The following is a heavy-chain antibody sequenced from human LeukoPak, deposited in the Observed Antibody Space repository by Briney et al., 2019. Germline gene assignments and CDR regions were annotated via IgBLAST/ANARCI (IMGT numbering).Heavy chain of an antibody. Sequence: SVKVSCKASNYTFTSYGISWVRQAPGQGLEWMGRIIPILGIANYAQKFQGRVTITADKSTSTAYMELSSLRSEDTAVYYCAKLSSGWSREPFDYWGQGTLVTVSS. CDR1: NYTFTSYG. CDR2: IIPILGIA. D-gene: IGHD6-19*01. CDR3: AKLSSGWSREPFDY. J-gene: IGHJ4*02. V-gene: IGHV1-69*04.